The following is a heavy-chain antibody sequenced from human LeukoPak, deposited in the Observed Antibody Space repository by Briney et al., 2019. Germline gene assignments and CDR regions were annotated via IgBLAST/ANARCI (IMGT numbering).Heavy chain of an antibody. CDR1: GASVSSGSYY. CDR3: AKDSSRGGPLPDY. CDR2: IYYSGST. D-gene: IGHD2-2*01. Sequence: KASETLSLTCTVSGASVSSGSYYWSWIRQPPGKGLEWIGYIYYSGSTNYNPSLKSRVTISVDTSKNQFSLKLSSVTAADTAVYYCAKDSSRGGPLPDYWGQGTLVTVSS. V-gene: IGHV4-61*01. J-gene: IGHJ4*02.